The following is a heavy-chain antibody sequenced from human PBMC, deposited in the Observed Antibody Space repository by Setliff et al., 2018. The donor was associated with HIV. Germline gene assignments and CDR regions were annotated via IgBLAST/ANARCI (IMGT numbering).Heavy chain of an antibody. D-gene: IGHD2-15*01. CDR2: ISSSSSYI. CDR3: ASGCSGGTCYSLSGDYYYYMDV. J-gene: IGHJ6*03. CDR1: GFTFSYYT. V-gene: IGHV3-21*01. Sequence: GESLKISCAASGFTFSYYTMNWVRQAPGKGLERVSSISSSSSYIYYADSVKGRFTISRDNAKNSLYLQMNSLRAEDTAVYYCASGCSGGTCYSLSGDYYYYMDVWGKGTTVTVSS.